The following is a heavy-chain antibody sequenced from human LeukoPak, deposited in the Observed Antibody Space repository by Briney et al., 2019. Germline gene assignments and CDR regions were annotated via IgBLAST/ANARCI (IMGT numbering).Heavy chain of an antibody. CDR3: ARYGKSGTYSHGFDV. CDR2: IYPSDSDT. V-gene: IGHV5-51*01. Sequence: GESLKISCEAFGYSFTGHWIGWVRQMPGRGLEFMGTIYPSDSDTRYSPSFEGRVSISVDKSINTAYLQWSGLKASDTAMYYCARYGKSGTYSHGFDVWGQGTMSLSLQ. D-gene: IGHD3-10*01. CDR1: GYSFTGHW. J-gene: IGHJ3*01.